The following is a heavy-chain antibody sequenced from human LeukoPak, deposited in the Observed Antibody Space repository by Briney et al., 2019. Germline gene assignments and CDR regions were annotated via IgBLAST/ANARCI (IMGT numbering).Heavy chain of an antibody. J-gene: IGHJ5*02. V-gene: IGHV4-34*01. CDR2: INHSGST. CDR3: ARGSTVLLWFGELNNWFDP. CDR1: GGSFSGYY. D-gene: IGHD3-10*01. Sequence: PSETLSLTCAVYGGSFSGYYWSWIRQPPGKGLEWIGEINHSGSTNYNPSLKSRVTISVDTSKNQFSLKLSSVTAAHTAVYYCARGSTVLLWFGELNNWFDPWGQGTLVTVSS.